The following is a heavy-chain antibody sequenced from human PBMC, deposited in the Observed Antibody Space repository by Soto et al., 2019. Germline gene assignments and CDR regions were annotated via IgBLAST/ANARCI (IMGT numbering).Heavy chain of an antibody. D-gene: IGHD3-3*01. Sequence: PSETLSLTCTVSGGSVSSGSHYWSWIRQPPGKGLEWFGNIYYSGSTKYSPSLKSRVTISVDRSRNHFSLNLRYVTTADTALYYCTRNTFYDFWSRYVGFDTLGQGTVVTVSS. J-gene: IGHJ5*02. CDR3: TRNTFYDFWSRYVGFDT. CDR1: GGSVSSGSHY. V-gene: IGHV4-61*03. CDR2: IYYSGST.